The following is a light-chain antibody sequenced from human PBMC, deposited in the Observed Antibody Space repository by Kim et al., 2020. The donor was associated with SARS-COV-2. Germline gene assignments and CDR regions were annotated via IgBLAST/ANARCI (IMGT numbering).Light chain of an antibody. CDR1: RLGDKD. CDR3: QAWDSSTAV. Sequence: SGSPGQTASITVSGDRLGDKDTSWYQRKPGQSPVLVIYKETKRPSGIPERFSGANAGNTTTLTIRGTQAMDEADYYCQAWDSSTAVFGGGTQLTVL. J-gene: IGLJ3*02. CDR2: KET. V-gene: IGLV3-1*01.